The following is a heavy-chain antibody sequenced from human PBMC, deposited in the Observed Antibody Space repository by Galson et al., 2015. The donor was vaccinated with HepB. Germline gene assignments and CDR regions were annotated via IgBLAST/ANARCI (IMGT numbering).Heavy chain of an antibody. CDR2: VSFDGSNK. CDR1: GYTFKYFG. D-gene: IGHD1-1*01. V-gene: IGHV3-30*18. Sequence: SLRLSCAASGYTFKYFGIHWVRQAPGRGLEWVAGVSFDGSNKYYADSVKGRFTISRDNSKNTLYLQMNSLRRDDTAVYYCAKDAQVQMWLPAWYFDHWGRGTPVIVSS. CDR3: AKDAQVQMWLPAWYFDH. J-gene: IGHJ2*01.